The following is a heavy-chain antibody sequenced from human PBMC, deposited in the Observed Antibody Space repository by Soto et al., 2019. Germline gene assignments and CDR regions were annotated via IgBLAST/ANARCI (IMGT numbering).Heavy chain of an antibody. CDR3: ARAGGLGAVAADY. CDR1: GGSISSGGYS. D-gene: IGHD6-19*01. Sequence: QLQLQESGSGLVKPSQTLSLTCAVSGGSISSGGYSWSWIRQPPGKGLEWIGYIYRSGSTYYNPSLKRRVTISVDRSKNQFSLKLSSVTAADTAVYYCARAGGLGAVAADYWGQGTLVTVSS. CDR2: IYRSGST. J-gene: IGHJ4*02. V-gene: IGHV4-30-2*01.